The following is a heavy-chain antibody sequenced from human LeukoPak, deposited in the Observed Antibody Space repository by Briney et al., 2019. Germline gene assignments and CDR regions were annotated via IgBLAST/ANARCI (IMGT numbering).Heavy chain of an antibody. Sequence: PGGSLRLSSAASGFTFSGHSMTWVRPAPGKGLGWVANINLDGSERFYVDFMKGRFTISRDNADNSMYLQMNSLRAEDTAVYYCGRVIAGAIDYWGEGTLVTDSS. J-gene: IGHJ4*02. CDR2: INLDGSER. V-gene: IGHV3-7*01. CDR3: GRVIAGAIDY. D-gene: IGHD6-13*01. CDR1: GFTFSGHS.